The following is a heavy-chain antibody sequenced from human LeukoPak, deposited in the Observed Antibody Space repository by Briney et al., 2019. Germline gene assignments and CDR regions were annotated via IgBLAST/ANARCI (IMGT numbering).Heavy chain of an antibody. D-gene: IGHD6-19*01. CDR2: IYYSGST. CDR1: GGSISSYY. CDR3: ARDVGSSGDFDY. J-gene: IGHJ4*02. V-gene: IGHV4-59*01. Sequence: SETLSLTCTVSGGSISSYYWSWIRQPPGKGLEWIGYIYYSGSTNYNPSLKSRVTISVDTSKNQFSLKLNSVTAADTAVYYCARDVGSSGDFDYWGQGTLVTVSS.